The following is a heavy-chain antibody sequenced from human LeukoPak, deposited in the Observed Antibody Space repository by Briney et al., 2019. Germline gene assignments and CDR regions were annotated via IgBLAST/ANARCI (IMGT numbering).Heavy chain of an antibody. Sequence: GGSPRLSCVASGFTFSDYYMSWIRQAPGKGLEWLSYISTRSSTIYYADSVKGRFTISRDNAKNSLYLQMNSLRAEDTAVYYCARVSLRFGVQSGYYYYMDVWGKGTTVTVSS. D-gene: IGHD3-10*01. V-gene: IGHV3-11*04. CDR1: GFTFSDYY. CDR2: ISTRSSTI. CDR3: ARVSLRFGVQSGYYYYMDV. J-gene: IGHJ6*03.